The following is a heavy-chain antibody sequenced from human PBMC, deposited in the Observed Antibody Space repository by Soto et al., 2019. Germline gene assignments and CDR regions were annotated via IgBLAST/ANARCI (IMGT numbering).Heavy chain of an antibody. D-gene: IGHD2-2*01. J-gene: IGHJ1*01. V-gene: IGHV3-9*01. CDR3: AKDYCSSTSCFLQH. CDR1: GFTFDDYA. CDR2: ISWNSGSI. Sequence: EVQLVESGGGLVQPGRSLRLSCAASGFTFDDYAMHWVRQAPGKGLEWVSGISWNSGSIVYADSVKGRFTISRDNAKNSLYLQMNSLRAEDTALYYCAKDYCSSTSCFLQHWGQGTLVIVSS.